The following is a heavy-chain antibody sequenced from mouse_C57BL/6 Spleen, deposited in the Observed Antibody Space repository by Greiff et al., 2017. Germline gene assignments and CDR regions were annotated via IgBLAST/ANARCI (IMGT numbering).Heavy chain of an antibody. CDR2: IDPANGNT. D-gene: IGHD1-1*01. Sequence: EVQLQQSVAELVRPGASVKLSCTASGFNIKNTYMHWVKQRPEQGLEWIGRIDPANGNTQYAPKLQGKVTITADTSSNTAYLQLSSLTSEDTAIYYCATVVASYWYFDVWGTGTTVTVSS. J-gene: IGHJ1*03. CDR1: GFNIKNTY. CDR3: ATVVASYWYFDV. V-gene: IGHV14-3*01.